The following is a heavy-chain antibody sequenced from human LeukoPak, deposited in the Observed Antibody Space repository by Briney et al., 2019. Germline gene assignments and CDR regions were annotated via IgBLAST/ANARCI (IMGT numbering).Heavy chain of an antibody. CDR1: GGSLTFYY. J-gene: IGHJ4*02. Sequence: SETLSLTCSVSGGSLTFYYWTWIRQPPGKGLETIGYIYYSGSTNYNPSLSSRVTISLDTSKNHFALKLTSVTAVDTAMYYCARGAAAGSGIPFYFDFRGQGALVAVSS. V-gene: IGHV4-59*01. CDR3: ARGAAAGSGIPFYFDF. CDR2: IYYSGST. D-gene: IGHD6-13*01.